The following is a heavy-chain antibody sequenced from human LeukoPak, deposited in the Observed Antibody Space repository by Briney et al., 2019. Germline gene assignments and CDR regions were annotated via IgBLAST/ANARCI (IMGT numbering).Heavy chain of an antibody. Sequence: GASVKVSCKASGYTFTNYYIHGVRQAPGQGGEWMGMIIPSDGFTTYAQKFQGRLTMARDMSTSTVYMELSSLRSEDTALYYCATAGRRLFGVLIPLSFDYWGQGTLVTVSS. CDR3: ATAGRRLFGVLIPLSFDY. CDR1: GYTFTNYY. CDR2: IIPSDGFT. J-gene: IGHJ4*02. V-gene: IGHV1-46*01. D-gene: IGHD3-3*01.